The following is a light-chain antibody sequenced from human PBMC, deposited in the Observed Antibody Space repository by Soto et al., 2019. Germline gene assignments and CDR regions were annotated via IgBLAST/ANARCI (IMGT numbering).Light chain of an antibody. CDR3: SSYTTSRSYG. CDR1: SNDVGDYIY. J-gene: IGLJ1*01. CDR2: DVT. V-gene: IGLV2-14*03. Sequence: QSALTQPASVSGSPGQSITISCTGTSNDVGDYIYVSWYQHHPGKAPKLMIYDVTNRPSGVSNRFSGSKSGNTASLTISGLQAEDEADYYCSSYTTSRSYGFGTGTKVTVL.